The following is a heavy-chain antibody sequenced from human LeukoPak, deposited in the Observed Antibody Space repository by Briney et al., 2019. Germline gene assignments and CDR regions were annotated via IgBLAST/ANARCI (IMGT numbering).Heavy chain of an antibody. Sequence: SETLSLTCTVSGSISSYYWSWIRQPPGKGLEWIGYIYTSGSTNYNPSLKSRVTISVDTSKNQFSLDLSSVTAADTAVYYCARGASRYSSSPPGYWGQGTLVTVSS. CDR3: ARGASRYSSSPPGY. CDR1: GSISSYY. CDR2: IYTSGST. J-gene: IGHJ4*02. V-gene: IGHV4-4*09. D-gene: IGHD6-13*01.